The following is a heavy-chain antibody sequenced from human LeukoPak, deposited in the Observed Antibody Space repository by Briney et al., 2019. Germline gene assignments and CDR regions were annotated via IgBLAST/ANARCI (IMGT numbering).Heavy chain of an antibody. D-gene: IGHD1-1*01. CDR2: IIPIFGTA. CDR3: ARVDSPTLSWNYWYFDL. J-gene: IGHJ2*01. CDR1: GGTFSSYA. Sequence: SVKVSCKASGGTFSSYAISWVRQAPGQGLEWMGGIIPIFGTANYAQKFQGRVTITTDESTSTAYMELSSLRSEDTAVYYCARVDSPTLSWNYWYFDLWGRGTLVTVSS. V-gene: IGHV1-69*05.